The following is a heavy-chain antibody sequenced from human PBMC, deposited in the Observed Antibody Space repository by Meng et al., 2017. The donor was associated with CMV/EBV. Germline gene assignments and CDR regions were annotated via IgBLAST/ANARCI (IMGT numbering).Heavy chain of an antibody. J-gene: IGHJ4*02. V-gene: IGHV3-23*01. CDR3: AKGSAGSSGRLIDY. D-gene: IGHD6-6*01. Sequence: GESLKISCAASGFTFSSYAMSWVRQAPGKGLEWVSAISGSGGSTYYADSVKGRFTISRDNSKNTLYLQMNSLRAEDTAVYYCAKGSAGSSGRLIDYWGQGTLVTVSS. CDR2: ISGSGGST. CDR1: GFTFSSYA.